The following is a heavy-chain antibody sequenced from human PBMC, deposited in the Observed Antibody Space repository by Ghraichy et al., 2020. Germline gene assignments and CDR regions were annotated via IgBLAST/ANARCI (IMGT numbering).Heavy chain of an antibody. V-gene: IGHV3-21*01. CDR2: ISSSSSYI. CDR3: ARDILSNIFGVADYYYYYGMDV. D-gene: IGHD3-3*02. J-gene: IGHJ6*02. CDR1: GFTFSSYS. Sequence: GESLNISCAASGFTFSSYSMNWVRQAPGKGLEWVSSISSSSSYIYYADSVKGRFTISRDNAKNSLYLQMNSLRAEDTAVYYCARDILSNIFGVADYYYYYGMDVWGQGTTVTVSS.